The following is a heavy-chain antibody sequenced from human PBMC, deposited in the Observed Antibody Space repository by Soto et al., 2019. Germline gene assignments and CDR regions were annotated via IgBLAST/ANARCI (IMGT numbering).Heavy chain of an antibody. Sequence: QVQLVESGGGVVQPGRSLRLSCAASGFTFATYGMHWVRQAPGKGLEWVAVIWFDGINKYYADSVKGRFTISRDNSKNTLYLQMNSLRAEDTAVYYCARENNGDPDYWGQGTLVTVSS. D-gene: IGHD4-17*01. CDR1: GFTFATYG. J-gene: IGHJ4*02. CDR3: ARENNGDPDY. CDR2: IWFDGINK. V-gene: IGHV3-33*01.